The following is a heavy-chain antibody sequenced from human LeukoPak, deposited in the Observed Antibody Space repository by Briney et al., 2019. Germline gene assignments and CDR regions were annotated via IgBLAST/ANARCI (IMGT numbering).Heavy chain of an antibody. D-gene: IGHD3-22*01. CDR1: GYTFSSFD. Sequence: ASVKVSCKASGYTFSSFDINWVRQAPGQGLEWMGWMNPNSGNSGFAQKFQGRVIMTRNTSIATAYTEVTNLRFDDTAVYYCVDPDRWGQGTLVTVSS. J-gene: IGHJ1*01. V-gene: IGHV1-8*01. CDR2: MNPNSGNS. CDR3: VDPDR.